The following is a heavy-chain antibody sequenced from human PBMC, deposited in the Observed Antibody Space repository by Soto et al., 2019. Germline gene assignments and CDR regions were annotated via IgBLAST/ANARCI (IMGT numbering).Heavy chain of an antibody. J-gene: IGHJ1*01. V-gene: IGHV1-69*01. CDR3: AKEAGDQ. D-gene: IGHD3-16*01. Sequence: QMQLVQSGAEVKERGSSVKISCKTSGGTFNTYALTWVRQAHGQGLEWIGGIIPIFGIKNVAQRFQGRVKINADESLTTAYMEMTSLRSDDTAVYYCAKEAGDQWGQGTLVTVSS. CDR2: IIPIFGIK. CDR1: GGTFNTYA.